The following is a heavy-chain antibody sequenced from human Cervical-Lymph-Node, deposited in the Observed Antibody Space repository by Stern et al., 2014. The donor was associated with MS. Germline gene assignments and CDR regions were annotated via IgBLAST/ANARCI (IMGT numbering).Heavy chain of an antibody. CDR3: ARDLASSGWYKGWYFDL. Sequence: QLQLQESGPGLVKPSETLSLTCTVSGGSVTSDTYYWNWVRQSPGKGLEWIGYVFHRGTTNYNPSLKSRVTMSMEMSKNQFSLKLNSVTAADTAVYYCARDLASSGWYKGWYFDLWGRGTLVSVSS. CDR2: VFHRGTT. V-gene: IGHV4-61*01. J-gene: IGHJ2*01. CDR1: GGSVTSDTYY. D-gene: IGHD6-19*01.